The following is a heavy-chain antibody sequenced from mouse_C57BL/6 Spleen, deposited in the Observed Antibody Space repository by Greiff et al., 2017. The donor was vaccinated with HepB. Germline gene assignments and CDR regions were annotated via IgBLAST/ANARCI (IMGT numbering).Heavy chain of an antibody. J-gene: IGHJ3*01. CDR3: AQTAQATFAY. Sequence: QVQLQQSGAELVRPGASVKLSCKASGYTFTDYYINWVKQRPGQGLEWIARIYPGSGNTYYNEKFKGKATLTAEKSSSTAYMQLSSLTSEDSAVYFCAQTAQATFAYWGQGTLVTVSA. CDR1: GYTFTDYY. V-gene: IGHV1-76*01. D-gene: IGHD3-2*02. CDR2: IYPGSGNT.